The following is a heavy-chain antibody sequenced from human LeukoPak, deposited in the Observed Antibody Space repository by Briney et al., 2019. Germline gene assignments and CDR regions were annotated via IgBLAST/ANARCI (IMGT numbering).Heavy chain of an antibody. CDR1: GGSISSGDSY. V-gene: IGHV4-30-4*01. Sequence: SQTLSLTCTVSGGSISSGDSYWSWIRQPPGKGLEWIGYIYYSGNTYYNPSLKSRVTISVDTSKNQFSLKLSSVTAADTAVYHCARRNGNYGSFDYWGRGTLVTVSS. J-gene: IGHJ4*02. D-gene: IGHD3-10*01. CDR2: IYYSGNT. CDR3: ARRNGNYGSFDY.